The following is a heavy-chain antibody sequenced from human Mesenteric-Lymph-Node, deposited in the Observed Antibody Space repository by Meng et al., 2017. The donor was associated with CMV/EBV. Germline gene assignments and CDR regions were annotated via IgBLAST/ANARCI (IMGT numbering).Heavy chain of an antibody. Sequence: GGSLRLSCAASGFVLSSNYMTWFRRAPGRRLEWVSVVYSGGTTYYADSVKGRFTISRDNAKNSLYLQMNSLRAEDTAVYYCARGAYAIVVVSAAMEYFQHWGQGTLVTVSS. V-gene: IGHV3-66*01. D-gene: IGHD2-2*01. CDR1: GFVLSSNY. CDR3: ARGAYAIVVVSAAMEYFQH. CDR2: VYSGGTT. J-gene: IGHJ1*01.